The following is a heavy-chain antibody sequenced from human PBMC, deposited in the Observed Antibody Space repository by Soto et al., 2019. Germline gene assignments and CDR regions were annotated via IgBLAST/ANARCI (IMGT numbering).Heavy chain of an antibody. V-gene: IGHV4-30-2*01. Sequence: QLQLQESGSRLVKPSQTLSLTCAVSGVSITTTGYSWSWIRQPPGKGLEWLGYIYHTGSTYYNSSVKGRVTVSLDRTTNQISLSLSSVTAAATAADDCAGRFGEAGGLDSWGPGTLVTVSS. CDR3: AGRFGEAGGLDS. J-gene: IGHJ4*02. CDR2: IYHTGST. CDR1: GVSITTTGYS. D-gene: IGHD3-10*01.